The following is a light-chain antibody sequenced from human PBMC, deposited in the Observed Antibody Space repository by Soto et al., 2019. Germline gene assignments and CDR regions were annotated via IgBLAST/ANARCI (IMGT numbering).Light chain of an antibody. Sequence: EIVLTQSPGTLSLSPGERATLSCRASQSVSNSYLAWYQQKPGQAPRLLIYGASSRATGVPDRFSGSGSGTDFTLTISRLEPEYFAVYYCQQYGSSPYTFGQGTKLESK. CDR2: GAS. CDR1: QSVSNSY. V-gene: IGKV3-20*01. CDR3: QQYGSSPYT. J-gene: IGKJ2*01.